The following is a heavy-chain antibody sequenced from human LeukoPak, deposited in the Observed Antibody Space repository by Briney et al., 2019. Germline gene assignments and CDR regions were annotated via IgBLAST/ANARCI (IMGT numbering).Heavy chain of an antibody. Sequence: GESLKISCKGSGYSFTTSWIAWVRQKPGKGLEWMGIIYPGDSDTRYSPSFQGQVTISADKSISTAYLQWSSLKASDTAMYYCARAYYYDSSGYLYYFDYWGQGTLVTVSS. V-gene: IGHV5-51*01. D-gene: IGHD3-22*01. CDR3: ARAYYYDSSGYLYYFDY. J-gene: IGHJ4*02. CDR2: IYPGDSDT. CDR1: GYSFTTSW.